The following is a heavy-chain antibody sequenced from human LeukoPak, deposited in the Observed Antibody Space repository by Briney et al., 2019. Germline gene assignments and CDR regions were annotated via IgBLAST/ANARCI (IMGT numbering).Heavy chain of an antibody. CDR2: ISGSGGST. CDR3: AKDGGITMVRGVIRFFDY. Sequence: PGGSLRLSCAASGFTFSSYAMSWVRQAPGKGLEWVSAISGSGGSTYYADSVKGRFTISRDNSKNTLYLQMNSLRAEDTAVYYCAKDGGITMVRGVIRFFDYWGQGTLVTVSS. V-gene: IGHV3-23*01. J-gene: IGHJ4*02. D-gene: IGHD3-10*01. CDR1: GFTFSSYA.